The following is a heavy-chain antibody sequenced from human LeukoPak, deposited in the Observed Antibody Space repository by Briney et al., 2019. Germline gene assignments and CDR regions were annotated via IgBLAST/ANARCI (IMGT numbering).Heavy chain of an antibody. D-gene: IGHD3-3*01. CDR1: GFTFSSYA. CDR2: IGGLGSST. Sequence: GGSLRLSCAASGFTFSSYAMRWVRQAPGKGLEWVSAIGGLGSSTYYGDSVRGRFTISRDNSKNTVYLQMDSLRVEDTAVYYCARDPGVVAFHYFDFWGQGTLITVSS. V-gene: IGHV3-23*01. CDR3: ARDPGVVAFHYFDF. J-gene: IGHJ4*02.